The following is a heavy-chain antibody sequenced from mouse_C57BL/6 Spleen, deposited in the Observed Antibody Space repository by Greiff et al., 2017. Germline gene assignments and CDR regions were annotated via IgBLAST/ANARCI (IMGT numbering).Heavy chain of an antibody. CDR3: ARDYNCSSYWYWDV. J-gene: IGHJ1*03. V-gene: IGHV1-52*01. CDR1: GYTFTSYW. D-gene: IGHD1-1*01. Sequence: QVQLQQPGAELVRPGSSVKLSCKASGYTFTSYWMHWVQQRPIQGLEWIGNIDTSDRDTHYTTKFKDKATLTVDKSSSTAYMQLSSLTSEDSAVYYCARDYNCSSYWYWDVWGTGTTVTVSS. CDR2: IDTSDRDT.